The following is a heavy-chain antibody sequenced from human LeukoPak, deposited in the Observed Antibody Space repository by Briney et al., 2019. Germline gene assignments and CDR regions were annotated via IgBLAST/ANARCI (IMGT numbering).Heavy chain of an antibody. V-gene: IGHV1-18*01. CDR2: ITIYNGDT. CDR3: ARAVTGWFDP. D-gene: IGHD4-17*01. CDR1: GYTFTDNV. J-gene: IGHJ5*02. Sequence: ASVKVSCKTSGYTFTDNVISWVRQAPGQGLEWMGWITIYNGDTNYAQKVRARVSMTTDTSTNTAYMELRSLRSDDTAIYYCARAVTGWFDPWGQGTLVTVSS.